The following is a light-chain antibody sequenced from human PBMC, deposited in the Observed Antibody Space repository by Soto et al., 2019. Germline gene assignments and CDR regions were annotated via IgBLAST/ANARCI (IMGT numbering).Light chain of an antibody. CDR2: ATS. V-gene: IGKV3-15*01. CDR3: QQYNKGPLT. J-gene: IGKJ4*01. Sequence: EIVMTQSPVTLSVSPGERATLSCRASQSVSGNLAWYQQKPGQAPSLLIYATSTRATGISARFSGSGSGTDFTLTISSLQSEDVARYYCQQYNKGPLTFGGGTKVEIK. CDR1: QSVSGN.